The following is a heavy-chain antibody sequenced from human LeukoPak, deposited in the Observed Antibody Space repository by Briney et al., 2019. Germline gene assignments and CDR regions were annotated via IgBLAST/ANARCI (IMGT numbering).Heavy chain of an antibody. CDR1: GFTFSSYS. Sequence: GGSLRLSCAAPGFTFSSYSMNWVRQAPGKGLEWVSSISSSSSYVYYADSVKGRFTISRDNAKNSLYLQMNSLRAEDTAVYYCARVDFWSGYYRVLGTDYWGQGTLATVSS. CDR2: ISSSSSYV. J-gene: IGHJ4*02. D-gene: IGHD3-3*01. CDR3: ARVDFWSGYYRVLGTDY. V-gene: IGHV3-21*01.